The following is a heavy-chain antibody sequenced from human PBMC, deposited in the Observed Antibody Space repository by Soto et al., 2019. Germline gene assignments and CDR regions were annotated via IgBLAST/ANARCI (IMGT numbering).Heavy chain of an antibody. J-gene: IGHJ6*02. D-gene: IGHD6-13*01. V-gene: IGHV3-30*03. CDR3: ARDRYSSSWYPYYYYYYGMDV. CDR2: ISYDGSNK. CDR1: GFTFSSYG. Sequence: QVQLVESGGGVVQPGRSLRLSCAASGFTFSSYGMHWVRQAPGKGLEWVAVISYDGSNKYYADSVKGRFTISRDNSKNTLYLQMNSLRAEDTAVYYCARDRYSSSWYPYYYYYYGMDVWGQVTTVTVSS.